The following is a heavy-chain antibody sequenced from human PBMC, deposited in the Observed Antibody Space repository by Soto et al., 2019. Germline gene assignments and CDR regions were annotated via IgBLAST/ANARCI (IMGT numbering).Heavy chain of an antibody. V-gene: IGHV1-2*04. CDR2: INPNSGGT. CDR1: GYTFTGYY. D-gene: IGHD3-3*01. J-gene: IGHJ6*02. CDR3: ARGPYYDFWLNDLTLLSKSVGMDV. Sequence: GASVKVSCKASGYTFTGYYMHWVRQAPGQGLEWMGWINPNSGGTNYAQKFQGWVTMTRDTSISTAYMELSRLRSDDTAVYYCARGPYYDFWLNDLTLLSKSVGMDVWGQGTTVTVSS.